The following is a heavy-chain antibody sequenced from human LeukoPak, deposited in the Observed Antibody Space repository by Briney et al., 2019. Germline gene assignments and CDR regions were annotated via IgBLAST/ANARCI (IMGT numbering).Heavy chain of an antibody. Sequence: GGSLRLSCAASGFTFSSYEMNWVRQAPGKGLEWVSYISSCGSTIYYADSVKGRFTISRDNAKNSLYLQMNSLRAEDTAVYYCAREVYGDYVGSLDYWGQGTLVTVSS. CDR3: AREVYGDYVGSLDY. CDR1: GFTFSSYE. J-gene: IGHJ4*02. CDR2: ISSCGSTI. V-gene: IGHV3-48*03. D-gene: IGHD4-17*01.